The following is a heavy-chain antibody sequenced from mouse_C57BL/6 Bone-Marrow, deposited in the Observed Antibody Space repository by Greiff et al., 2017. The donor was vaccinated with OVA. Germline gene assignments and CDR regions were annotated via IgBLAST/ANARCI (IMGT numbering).Heavy chain of an antibody. J-gene: IGHJ1*03. V-gene: IGHV14-2*01. CDR2: IDPEDGET. CDR1: GFNIKDYY. Sequence: EVKVVESGAELVKPGASVKLSCTASGFNIKDYYMHWVKQRTEQGLEWIGRIDPEDGETKYAPKFQGKATITADTSSNTAYLQLSGLTSEDTAVYYCASITTVPCGGYFDVWGTGTTVTVSS. CDR3: ASITTVPCGGYFDV. D-gene: IGHD1-1*01.